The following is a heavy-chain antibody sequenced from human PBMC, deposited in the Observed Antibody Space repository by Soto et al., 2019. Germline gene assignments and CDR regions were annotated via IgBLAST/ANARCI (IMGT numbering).Heavy chain of an antibody. Sequence: SSVEVSCKASGGTFSSYAITGVRQAPGQGLEWMGGTIPIFGTANYAQKFQGRVTITADNSTSTAYMELSSLSPADPALYYCARVQSGSSSYFDYCGHGTLVTVSS. CDR1: GGTFSSYA. CDR3: ARVQSGSSSYFDY. CDR2: TIPIFGTA. J-gene: IGHJ4*01. D-gene: IGHD6-6*01. V-gene: IGHV1-69*06.